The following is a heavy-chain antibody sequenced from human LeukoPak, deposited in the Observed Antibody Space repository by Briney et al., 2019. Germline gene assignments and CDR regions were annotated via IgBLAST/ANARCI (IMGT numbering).Heavy chain of an antibody. V-gene: IGHV1-8*01. CDR1: GYTFTSYD. J-gene: IGHJ6*02. CDR2: MNPNSGNT. CDR3: ARGLREPRGPKSSYYYYGMDV. Sequence: ASVKVSCKASGYTFTSYDINWVRQATGQGLEWMGWMNPNSGNTGYAQKFQGRVTMTRNTSISTAYMELSSLRSVDTAVYYCARGLREPRGPKSSYYYYGMDVWGQGTTVTVSS. D-gene: IGHD5-24*01.